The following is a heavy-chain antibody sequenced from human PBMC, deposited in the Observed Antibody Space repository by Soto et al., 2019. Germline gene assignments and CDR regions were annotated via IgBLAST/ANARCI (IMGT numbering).Heavy chain of an antibody. CDR3: ASGVWGSYRYLDY. J-gene: IGHJ4*02. CDR2: INAGNGNT. D-gene: IGHD3-16*02. CDR1: GYTFTSYA. Sequence: ASVKVSYKASGYTFTSYAMHWVRQAPGQRLEWMGWINAGNGNTKYSQKFQGRVTITRDTSASTAYMELSSLRSEDTAVYYCASGVWGSYRYLDYWGQGTLVTVSS. V-gene: IGHV1-3*01.